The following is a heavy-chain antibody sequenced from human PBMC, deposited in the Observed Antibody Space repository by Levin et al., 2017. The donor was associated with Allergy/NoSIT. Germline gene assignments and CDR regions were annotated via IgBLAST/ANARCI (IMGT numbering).Heavy chain of an antibody. CDR2: ISYDGSNK. CDR1: GFTFSSYA. CDR3: ARDAEGNRPVVAATPGDY. J-gene: IGHJ4*02. D-gene: IGHD2-15*01. V-gene: IGHV3-30-3*01. Sequence: QPSETLSLTCAASGFTFSSYAMHWVRQAPGKGLEWVAVISYDGSNKYYADSVKGRFTISRDNSKNTLYLQMNSLRAEDTAVYYCARDAEGNRPVVAATPGDYWGQGTLVTVSS.